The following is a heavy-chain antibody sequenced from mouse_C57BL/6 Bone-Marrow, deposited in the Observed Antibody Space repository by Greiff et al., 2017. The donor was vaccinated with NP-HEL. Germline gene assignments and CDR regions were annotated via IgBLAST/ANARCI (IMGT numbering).Heavy chain of an antibody. Sequence: QVHVKQSGAELVRPGASVTLSCKASGYTFTDYEMHWVKQTPVHGLEWIGAIDPETGGTAYNQKFKGKAILTADKSSSTAYMELRSLTSEDSAVYYCTRPPLLRWDFDVWGTGTTVTVSS. D-gene: IGHD1-1*01. CDR2: IDPETGGT. CDR1: GYTFTDYE. V-gene: IGHV1-15*01. J-gene: IGHJ1*03. CDR3: TRPPLLRWDFDV.